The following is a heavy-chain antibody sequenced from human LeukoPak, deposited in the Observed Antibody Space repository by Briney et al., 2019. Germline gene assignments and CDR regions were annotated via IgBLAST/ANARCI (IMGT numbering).Heavy chain of an antibody. J-gene: IGHJ4*02. CDR2: IQSDGGNE. D-gene: IGHD7-27*01. CDR1: GFSFSTSG. CDR3: VRDGAHWDLDY. V-gene: IGHV3-30*02. Sequence: GGSLRLSCAASGFSFSTSGMHWIRQAPGKGLEWVAFIQSDGGNEYYADSVKGRFTVSRDNSKNTVHLQMNSLRAEDTAMYYCVRDGAHWDLDYWGQGTLVTVSS.